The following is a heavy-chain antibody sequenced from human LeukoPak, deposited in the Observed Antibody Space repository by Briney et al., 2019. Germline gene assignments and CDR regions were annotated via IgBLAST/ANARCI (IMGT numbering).Heavy chain of an antibody. Sequence: SQTLSLTCTVSGGSISSGGYYWSWIRQHPGKGLEWIGYIYYSGSTYYNPSLKSRVTISVDTSMNQFSLKLSSVTAADTAVYYCARSMLYYDYVWGSYPRGPFDYWGQGTLVTVSS. CDR3: ARSMLYYDYVWGSYPRGPFDY. CDR2: IYYSGST. V-gene: IGHV4-31*03. J-gene: IGHJ4*02. CDR1: GGSISSGGYY. D-gene: IGHD3-16*02.